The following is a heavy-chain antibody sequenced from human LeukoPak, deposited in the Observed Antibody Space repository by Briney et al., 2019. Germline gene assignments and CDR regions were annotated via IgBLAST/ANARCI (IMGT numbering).Heavy chain of an antibody. V-gene: IGHV4-34*01. J-gene: IGHJ4*02. CDR1: GGSFSSYY. CDR3: ARGLKGVGYSYGLSNRVTYFDY. CDR2: INHSGST. D-gene: IGHD5-18*01. Sequence: SETLSLTCAVYGGSFSSYYWSWIRQPPGKGLEWIGEINHSGSTNYNPSLKSRVTISVDTSKNQFSLKLSSVTAADTAVYYCARGLKGVGYSYGLSNRVTYFDYWGQGTLVTVSS.